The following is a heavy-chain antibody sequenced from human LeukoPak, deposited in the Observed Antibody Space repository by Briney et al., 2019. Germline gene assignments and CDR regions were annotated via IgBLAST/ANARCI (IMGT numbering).Heavy chain of an antibody. CDR2: IQQDGSEK. CDR1: GFTISRFW. J-gene: IGHJ5*02. CDR3: AAYSSSSGWLDP. Sequence: GGSLRLSCGASGFTISRFWMTWVRQAPGKGLEGVANIQQDGSEKYYVDSVKGRFTISRDNAKNVLYLQMNSLRAEDTALYYCAAYSSSSGWLDPWGQGTLVIVSS. D-gene: IGHD6-6*01. V-gene: IGHV3-7*05.